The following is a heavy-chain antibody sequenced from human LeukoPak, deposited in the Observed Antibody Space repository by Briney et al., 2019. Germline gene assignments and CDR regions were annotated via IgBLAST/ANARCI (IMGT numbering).Heavy chain of an antibody. J-gene: IGHJ4*02. D-gene: IGHD3-22*01. CDR1: GFTFDDYG. V-gene: IGHV3-20*04. CDR3: AKHDWKDRVGHYPEY. CDR2: INWDGGIT. Sequence: GGSLRLSCAASGFTFDDYGMSWIRQAPGKGLEWVSGINWDGGITSYADSVKGRFTNSRDNAKNSLYLQMNSLRADDTALSYCAKHDWKDRVGHYPEYWGQGTLVT.